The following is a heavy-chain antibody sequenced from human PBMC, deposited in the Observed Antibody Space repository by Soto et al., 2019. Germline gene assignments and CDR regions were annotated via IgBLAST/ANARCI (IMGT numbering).Heavy chain of an antibody. Sequence: ASVKVSCKASGYTFTSYDINWVRQATGQGLEWMGWMDPNSGNTGYAQKFQGRVTMTRNTSISTAYMELSSLRSEDTAVYYCARGGGFCGSGCCYYGVEIWGQGTRVTVAS. CDR1: GYTFTSYD. CDR2: MDPNSGNT. J-gene: IGHJ6*02. D-gene: IGHD3-10*01. CDR3: ARGGGFCGSGCCYYGVEI. V-gene: IGHV1-8*01.